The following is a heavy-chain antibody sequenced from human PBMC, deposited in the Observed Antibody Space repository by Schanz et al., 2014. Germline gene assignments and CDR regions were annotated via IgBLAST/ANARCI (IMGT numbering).Heavy chain of an antibody. Sequence: QVQLVQSGAEVKKPGASVRVSCKVSGYAFTTYGISWVRQATGQGLEWMGMINPSGGSTTYAQKFQGRVTMTRDTSTSTVYMELSSLRSEDTAVYYCARGYGDSPTDFWGQGTLVIVSS. D-gene: IGHD4-17*01. J-gene: IGHJ4*02. CDR1: GYAFTTYG. V-gene: IGHV1-46*01. CDR2: INPSGGST. CDR3: ARGYGDSPTDF.